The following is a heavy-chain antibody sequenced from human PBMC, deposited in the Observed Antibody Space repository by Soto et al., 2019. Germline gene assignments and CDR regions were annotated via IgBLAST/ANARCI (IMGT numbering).Heavy chain of an antibody. CDR1: GDSISTVDYF. CDR2: IYKSATT. V-gene: IGHV4-30-4*01. D-gene: IGHD2-2*01. CDR3: ARGRDCLTRSCFPNLFDS. J-gene: IGHJ5*01. Sequence: PSETLSLTCSVSGDSISTVDYFWAWIRQPPGQALEYIGYIYKSATTYYNPSFESRVAISLDSSKSQFSLNVTSVTAADTAVYFCARGRDCLTRSCFPNLFDSWGQGTPVTVSS.